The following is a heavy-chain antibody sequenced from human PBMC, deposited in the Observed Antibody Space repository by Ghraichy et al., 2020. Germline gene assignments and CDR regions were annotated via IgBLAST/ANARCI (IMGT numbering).Heavy chain of an antibody. D-gene: IGHD3-22*01. CDR1: GETFSGYY. V-gene: IGHV4-34*01. Sequence: SQTLSLTCAVYGETFSGYYWSWIRQPPGKGLEWIGDINQSGGTNFNPSLKSRVTISLDTSKNQFSLRLNSVTAADTAVYYCARELRDESSGYFYFDSWGQGTLVTVFS. CDR3: ARELRDESSGYFYFDS. CDR2: INQSGGT. J-gene: IGHJ4*02.